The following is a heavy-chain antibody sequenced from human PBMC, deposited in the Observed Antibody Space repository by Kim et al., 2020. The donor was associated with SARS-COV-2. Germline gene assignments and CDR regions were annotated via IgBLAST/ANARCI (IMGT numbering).Heavy chain of an antibody. CDR1: GFSLSTSGVG. CDR3: ARRQASGWYVDWFDP. Sequence: SGPTLVNPTQTLTLTCTFSGFSLSTSGVGVGWIRQPPGKALEWLALIYWDDDKRYSPSLKSRLTITKDTSKNQVDLTMTNMDPVDTATYYCARRQASGWYVDWFDPWGQGTLDTVSS. J-gene: IGHJ5*02. V-gene: IGHV2-5*02. CDR2: IYWDDDK. D-gene: IGHD6-19*01.